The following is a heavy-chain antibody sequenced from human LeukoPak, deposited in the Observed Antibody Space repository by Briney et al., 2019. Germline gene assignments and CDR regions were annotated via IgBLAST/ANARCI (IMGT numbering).Heavy chain of an antibody. CDR2: FNPRDSST. D-gene: IGHD6-25*01. CDR1: GYIFTNYW. J-gene: IGHJ5*02. V-gene: IGHV5-51*01. CDR3: ARHYGSAWFAH. Sequence: GESLKISCKTSGYIFTNYWLAWVRQMPGKGLEWVGVFNPRDSSTRYSPSIQGQVTFSADNSISTAYLQWSSLRASDTAIYYCARHYGSAWFAHWGQGTQVTVSS.